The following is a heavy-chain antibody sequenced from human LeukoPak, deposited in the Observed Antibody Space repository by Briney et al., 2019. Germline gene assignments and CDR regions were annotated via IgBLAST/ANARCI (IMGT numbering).Heavy chain of an antibody. J-gene: IGHJ4*02. CDR1: RFTVSNNY. CDR3: ASYSSSWEYFDY. D-gene: IGHD6-13*01. CDR2: IYSGDNT. V-gene: IGHV3-53*01. Sequence: GGSLRLSCAASRFTVSNNYMSWVRQAPGKGLEWVSVIYSGDNTYYADSVRGRFIVSRDNSKNTLYLQMSGLRAEDTAVYYCASYSSSWEYFDYWGQGTLVTVSS.